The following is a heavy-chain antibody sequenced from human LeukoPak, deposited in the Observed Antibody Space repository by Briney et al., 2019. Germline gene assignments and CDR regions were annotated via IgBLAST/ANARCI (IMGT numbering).Heavy chain of an antibody. CDR2: IPYDGSNK. CDR3: ARDRGFGELLSDYFYDYVMDV. Sequence: QPGRSLRLSCAASGFTFSSYVMHWVRQAPGKGPEWVAVIPYDGSNKYYADSVKGRFTISRDNSKNTLYLQINSLRAEDTAVYYCARDRGFGELLSDYFYDYVMDVWGQGTTVTVSS. D-gene: IGHD3-10*01. J-gene: IGHJ6*02. CDR1: GFTFSSYV. V-gene: IGHV3-30*04.